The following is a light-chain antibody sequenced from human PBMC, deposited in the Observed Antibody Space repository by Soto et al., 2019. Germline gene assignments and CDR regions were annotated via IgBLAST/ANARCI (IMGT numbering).Light chain of an antibody. CDR1: SSDVGGYNY. V-gene: IGLV2-14*01. CDR3: SSYTSSSTFYVV. CDR2: DVS. J-gene: IGLJ2*01. Sequence: QSALTQPASVSGSPGQSITISCTGTSSDVGGYNYVSWYQQHPGKAPKLMIYDVSNRPSGVSNRFSGSKSGNTASLNISGLQAEDEADYYCSSYTSSSTFYVVFGGGTKLTVL.